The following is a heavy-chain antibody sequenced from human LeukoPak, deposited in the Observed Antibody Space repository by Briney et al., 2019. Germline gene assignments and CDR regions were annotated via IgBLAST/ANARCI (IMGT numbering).Heavy chain of an antibody. Sequence: GGSLRLSCAASGFTFSSYAMSWVRQAPGKGLEWVSAISGSGGSTYYADSVKGRFTISRDNSKNTLYLQMKSLRAEDTAVYYCAKDSSTYYDYVWGSYRSPLEIDYWGQGTLVTVSS. CDR3: AKDSSTYYDYVWGSYRSPLEIDY. J-gene: IGHJ4*02. CDR2: ISGSGGST. CDR1: GFTFSSYA. D-gene: IGHD3-16*02. V-gene: IGHV3-23*01.